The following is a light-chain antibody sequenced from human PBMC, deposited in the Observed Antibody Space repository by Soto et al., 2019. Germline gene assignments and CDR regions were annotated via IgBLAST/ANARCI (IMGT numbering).Light chain of an antibody. J-gene: IGKJ5*01. CDR1: QSVSSD. CDR3: QQYDNSPIT. V-gene: IGKV3-20*01. Sequence: EIVLTQSPATLSLSPWERATLACGASQSVSSDLAWYHQKPGQAPRLLIYGASSRATGIPDRFSGTGSETDFTLTISRLEPEDFAVYYCQQYDNSPITVGQGTRLENK. CDR2: GAS.